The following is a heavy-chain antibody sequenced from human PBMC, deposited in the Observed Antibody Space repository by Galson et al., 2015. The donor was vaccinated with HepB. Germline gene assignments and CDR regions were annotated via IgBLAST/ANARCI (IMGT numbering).Heavy chain of an antibody. CDR2: ISLDGGTK. CDR1: GFTFSSYV. D-gene: IGHD2-2*01. CDR3: ARAPPIGYCFSTDCYDGLFDY. V-gene: IGHV3-30-3*01. Sequence: SLRLSCAASGFTFSSYVMHWVRQAPGGGLEWVAVISLDGGTKYYADSVKGRFTISRDNSKSALYLQMNGLRPEDTAVYYCARAPPIGYCFSTDCYDGLFDYWGQGTLVAVSS. J-gene: IGHJ4*02.